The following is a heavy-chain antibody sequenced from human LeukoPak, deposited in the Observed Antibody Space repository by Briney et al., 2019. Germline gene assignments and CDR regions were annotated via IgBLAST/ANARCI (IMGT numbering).Heavy chain of an antibody. J-gene: IGHJ5*02. Sequence: GGSLRLSCAASGSTFTNYWMFWVRQAPGKGLVWVSRINSDGSSTDYAASVKGRFTISRDKGKNTLYLQMNSLRVEDTAVYYCARGDVWFDPWGQGTLVTVSS. CDR3: ARGDVWFDP. CDR2: INSDGSST. CDR1: GSTFTNYW. V-gene: IGHV3-74*01.